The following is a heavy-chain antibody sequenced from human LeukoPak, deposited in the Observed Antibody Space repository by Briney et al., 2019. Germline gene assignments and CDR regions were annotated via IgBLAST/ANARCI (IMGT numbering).Heavy chain of an antibody. J-gene: IGHJ4*02. CDR1: GFTLSSYW. CDR2: IKPDGSEI. CDR3: ATSRFYLES. V-gene: IGHV3-7*01. Sequence: GGSLRLSCAASGFTLSSYWMSWVRQAPEKGLEWVAKIKPDGSEIYHVDSVQGRFTISRDNAKNSLYLQMNSLRAEDTAVYYCATSRFYLESWGQGTLVTVSS.